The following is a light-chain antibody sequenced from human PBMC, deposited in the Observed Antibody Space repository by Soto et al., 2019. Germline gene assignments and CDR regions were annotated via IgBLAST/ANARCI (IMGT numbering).Light chain of an antibody. Sequence: EIVLTQSPGTLSLSSGERATLSCRASQSVRSNYLAWYQQKPGQAPRLLIDGASSRATGIPDRFGGSGSGTDFTLTISRLEHEDFAVYYCQQYASSPLTFGGGTKVEIK. CDR3: QQYASSPLT. CDR1: QSVRSNY. CDR2: GAS. V-gene: IGKV3-20*01. J-gene: IGKJ4*01.